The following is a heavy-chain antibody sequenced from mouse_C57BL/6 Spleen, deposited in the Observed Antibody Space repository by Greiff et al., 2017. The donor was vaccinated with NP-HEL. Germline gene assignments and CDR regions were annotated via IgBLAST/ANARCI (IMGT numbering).Heavy chain of an antibody. D-gene: IGHD1-1*01. J-gene: IGHJ1*03. CDR1: GYSITSGYY. CDR3: ARSIYYYGSSPYWYFDV. V-gene: IGHV3-6*01. CDR2: ISYDGSN. Sequence: DVQLQESGPGLVKPSQSLSLTCSVTGYSITSGYYWNWIRQFPGNKLEWMGYISYDGSNNYNPSLKNRISITRDTSKNQFFLKLNSVTTEDTATYYCARSIYYYGSSPYWYFDVWGTGTTVTVSS.